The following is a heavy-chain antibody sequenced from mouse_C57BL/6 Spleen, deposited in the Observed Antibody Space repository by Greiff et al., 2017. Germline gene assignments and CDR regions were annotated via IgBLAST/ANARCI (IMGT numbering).Heavy chain of an antibody. CDR2: SRNKANDYTT. Sequence: EVQLVESGGGLVQSGRSLRLSCATSGFTFSDFYMEWVRQAPGKGLEWIAASRNKANDYTTEYSASVKGRFIVSRDTSQSILYLQMNALRAEDTAIYYCARGTTVVATDYAMDYWGQGTSVTVSS. V-gene: IGHV7-1*01. CDR1: GFTFSDFY. J-gene: IGHJ4*01. CDR3: ARGTTVVATDYAMDY. D-gene: IGHD1-1*01.